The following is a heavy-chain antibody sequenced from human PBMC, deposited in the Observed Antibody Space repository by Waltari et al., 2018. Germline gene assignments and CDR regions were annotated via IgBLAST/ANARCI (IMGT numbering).Heavy chain of an antibody. CDR1: GFTFSSYA. CDR2: ISGGGGST. CDR3: AKGELYYYYYMDV. D-gene: IGHD1-7*01. Sequence: EVQLVESGGGLVQPGGSLRLSCAASGFTFSSYAMSWVRQAPGKGLEWVAAISGGGGSTYYADAVKGRFTISRDNSKNTLYLQMNSLRAEDTAVYYCAKGELYYYYYMDVWGKGTTVTVSS. V-gene: IGHV3-23*04. J-gene: IGHJ6*03.